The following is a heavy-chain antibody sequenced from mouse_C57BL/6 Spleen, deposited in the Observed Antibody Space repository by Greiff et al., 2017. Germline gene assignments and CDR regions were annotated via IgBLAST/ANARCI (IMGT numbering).Heavy chain of an antibody. D-gene: IGHD1-1*01. CDR1: GYTFTSYW. CDR3: ARGGSSAWFAY. CDR2: IYPSDSET. V-gene: IGHV1-61*01. Sequence: QVQLQQSGAELVRPGSSVKLSCKASGYTFTSYWMDWVKQRPGQGLEWIGNIYPSDSETHYNHKFKDKATLTVDKSSSTAYMQLSSLTSEDSAVYYCARGGSSAWFAYWGQGTLVTVSA. J-gene: IGHJ3*01.